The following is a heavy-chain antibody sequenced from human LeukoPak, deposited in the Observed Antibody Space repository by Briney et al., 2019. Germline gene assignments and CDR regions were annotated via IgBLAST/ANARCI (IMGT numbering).Heavy chain of an antibody. D-gene: IGHD4-23*01. J-gene: IGHJ4*02. CDR3: AETGGGGSGGNSGFDY. V-gene: IGHV5-51*06. Sequence: GESLKISCEGSGYNFSNCLIGWVRQMPGKGLEWMGIIYPGDSDTRYGPSFQGQVTISADKSISTAYLQWSSLKASDTAMYYCAETGGGGSGGNSGFDYWGQGTLVTVSS. CDR2: IYPGDSDT. CDR1: GYNFSNCL.